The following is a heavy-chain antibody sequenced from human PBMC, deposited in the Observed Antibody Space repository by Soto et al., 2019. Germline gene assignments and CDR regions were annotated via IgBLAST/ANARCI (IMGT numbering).Heavy chain of an antibody. J-gene: IGHJ3*01. CDR3: AKGGPDCVCANCYLLVAFYV. D-gene: IGHD2-2*01. CDR2: ISHDGSKK. CDR1: GFTFSSYV. Sequence: QVQLVQSGGGVVQPGRSLRLSCAASGFTFSSYVTHWVRQAPGKGLEWVAVISHDGSKKYYADSVKGRFTISRDNSKNTLELKMNGLRAEDTAVYYCAKGGPDCVCANCYLLVAFYVLGQGTMVTVSS. V-gene: IGHV3-30*18.